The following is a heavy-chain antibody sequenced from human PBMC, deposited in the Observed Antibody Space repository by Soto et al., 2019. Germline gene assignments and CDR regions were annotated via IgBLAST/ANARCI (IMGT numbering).Heavy chain of an antibody. CDR3: ARDRGLVFINGMDV. D-gene: IGHD3-22*01. CDR2: FDPEDGET. Sequence: ASVKVSCKVSGYTLTELSMHWVRQAPGKGLEWMGGFDPEDGETIYAQKFQGRVTMTEDTSTDTAYMELSSLRSDDTAVYYCARDRGLVFINGMDVWGQGTTVTVSS. CDR1: GYTLTELS. V-gene: IGHV1-24*01. J-gene: IGHJ6*02.